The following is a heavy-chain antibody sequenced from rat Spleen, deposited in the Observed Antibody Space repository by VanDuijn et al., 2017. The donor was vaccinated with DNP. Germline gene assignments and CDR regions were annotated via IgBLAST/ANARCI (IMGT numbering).Heavy chain of an antibody. Sequence: EVQLQESGPGLVKPSQSLSLTCSVTGFSITSHYWGWIRKFPGNKMEWIGHISYSGSTSHNPSLKSRISITRDTSKNQFFLQLKSVTTEDTATYYCARSVRATSFYAMDVWGQGISVIVSS. CDR1: GFSITSHY. J-gene: IGHJ4*01. CDR2: ISYSGST. V-gene: IGHV3-1*01. CDR3: ARSVRATSFYAMDV. D-gene: IGHD1-3*01.